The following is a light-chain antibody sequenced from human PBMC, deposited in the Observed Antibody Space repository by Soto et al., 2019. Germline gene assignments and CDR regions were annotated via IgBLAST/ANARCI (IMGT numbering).Light chain of an antibody. V-gene: IGLV2-11*01. Sequence: QSALTQPRSVSGSPGQSVTIYCTGNSSDVGGYNYVSWYQQHPGKAPKLMIYDVSKRPSGVPDRFSGSKSGNTASLTISGLQAEDEADYYCCSYAGSYTLFGTGNKVTVL. J-gene: IGLJ1*01. CDR3: CSYAGSYTL. CDR2: DVS. CDR1: SSDVGGYNY.